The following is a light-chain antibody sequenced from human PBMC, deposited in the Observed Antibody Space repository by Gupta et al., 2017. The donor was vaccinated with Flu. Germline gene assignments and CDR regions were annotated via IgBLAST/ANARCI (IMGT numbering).Light chain of an antibody. Sequence: DIRMTQSPSTLSASIGDKVTITCRASQSLNNWLAWYQQKPGKAPKLLIYKASRLEGGVPSRFSGGGSGTEFTLTISSLQPDDFATYYCQHYNTYPYSFGQGTKVEIK. V-gene: IGKV1-5*03. J-gene: IGKJ2*03. CDR1: QSLNNW. CDR2: KAS. CDR3: QHYNTYPYS.